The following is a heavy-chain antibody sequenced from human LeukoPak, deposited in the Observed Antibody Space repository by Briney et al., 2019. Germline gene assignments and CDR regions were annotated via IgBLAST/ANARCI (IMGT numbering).Heavy chain of an antibody. V-gene: IGHV3-30*03. D-gene: IGHD1-20*01. Sequence: GGSLRLSCAASGFTFSSYGMHWVRQAPGKGLEWVAVISYDGSNKYYADSVKGRFTISRDNSKNTLYLQMNSPRAEDTAVYYCAMGIIGYSDAFDIWGQGTMVTVSS. CDR3: AMGIIGYSDAFDI. CDR1: GFTFSSYG. J-gene: IGHJ3*02. CDR2: ISYDGSNK.